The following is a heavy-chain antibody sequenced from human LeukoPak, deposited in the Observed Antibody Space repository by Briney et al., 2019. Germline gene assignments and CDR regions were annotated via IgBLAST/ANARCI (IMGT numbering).Heavy chain of an antibody. D-gene: IGHD3-16*01. Sequence: PGGSLRLSCSASGFTFSSYAMTWVRQAPGKGLEWVSAISSSGVNTYYADSVKGRFTISRDNSKNTLYLQMNSLRAEDTAVYYCAKDITFGGPYYFDYWGQGTLVTVSS. V-gene: IGHV3-23*01. CDR3: AKDITFGGPYYFDY. J-gene: IGHJ4*02. CDR2: ISSSGVNT. CDR1: GFTFSSYA.